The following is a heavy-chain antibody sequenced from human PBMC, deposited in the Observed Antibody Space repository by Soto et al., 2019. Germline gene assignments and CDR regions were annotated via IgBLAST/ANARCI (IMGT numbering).Heavy chain of an antibody. J-gene: IGHJ1*01. CDR1: GFTFSNYG. D-gene: IGHD2-2*02. V-gene: IGHV3-33*01. CDR3: ARDDTDQH. CDR2: IWYDGSNK. Sequence: QVQLVESGGGVVQPGRSLRLSCAASGFTFSNYGMHWVRQAPGKGLEWVAVIWYDGSNKYYADSVKGRFTISRDNSKNTLDLQVKSLSAEDAAVYYCARDDTDQHWGQGTLVTVSS.